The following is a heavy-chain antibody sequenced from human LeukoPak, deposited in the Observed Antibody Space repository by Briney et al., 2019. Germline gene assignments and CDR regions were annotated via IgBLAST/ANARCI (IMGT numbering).Heavy chain of an antibody. CDR3: ARERW. CDR1: GFTFSDYL. CDR2: VNQDGNEK. Sequence: GGALRLSCAAPGFTFSDYLMSWVRQAPGKGLEWVANVNQDGNEKNYVDSVKGRFTISRDNAKNSVYLQMNSLRAEDTAVYFCARERWWGQGTLVTVSS. J-gene: IGHJ4*02. V-gene: IGHV3-7*04.